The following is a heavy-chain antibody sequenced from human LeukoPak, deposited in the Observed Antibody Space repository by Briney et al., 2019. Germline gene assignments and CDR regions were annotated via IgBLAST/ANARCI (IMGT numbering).Heavy chain of an antibody. J-gene: IGHJ4*02. D-gene: IGHD4-23*01. CDR2: TDRDGSRI. V-gene: IGHV3-74*01. CDR1: GFTFSSYW. CDR3: VRGNDYGGPHY. Sequence: GGSLRLSCAVSGFTFSSYWMHWVRQAPEKGLVWVSRTDRDGSRINYADSVKGRFTISRDNGKNTLFLQMNSLRAEDAAVYYCVRGNDYGGPHYWGQGTLVTVSS.